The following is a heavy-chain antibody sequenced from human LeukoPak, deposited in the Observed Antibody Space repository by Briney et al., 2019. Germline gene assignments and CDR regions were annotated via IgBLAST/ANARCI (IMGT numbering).Heavy chain of an antibody. Sequence: GGSLRLSCAASGFSFSNFGMHWVRQAPGKGLEWVAFIEYDGSDKHYAESVRGRFTISRDNSKNTLFLQMNSLRPEDTAVYYCACNYANYYAPFDYWGQGTLVTVSS. J-gene: IGHJ4*02. D-gene: IGHD3-3*01. CDR2: IEYDGSDK. CDR1: GFSFSNFG. CDR3: ACNYANYYAPFDY. V-gene: IGHV3-30*02.